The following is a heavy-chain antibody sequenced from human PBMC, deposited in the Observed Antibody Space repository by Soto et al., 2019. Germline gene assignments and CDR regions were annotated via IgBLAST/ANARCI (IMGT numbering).Heavy chain of an antibody. CDR2: VYYSGNT. Sequence: QVQLQDSGPGLVKPSETLSLTCTVSGCFINAYFWTWIRQPPGKGLEWIGFVYYSGNTNYNPSLKRRVSISLHTSKDQFSLTLRSVTAADTAVYYGARGVDRKWADYWGQGTLGTVS. J-gene: IGHJ4*02. D-gene: IGHD1-26*01. CDR3: ARGVDRKWADY. CDR1: GCFINAYF. V-gene: IGHV4-59*01.